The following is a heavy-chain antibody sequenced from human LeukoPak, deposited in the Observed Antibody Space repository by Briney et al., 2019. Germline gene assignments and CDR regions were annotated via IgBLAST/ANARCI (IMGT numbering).Heavy chain of an antibody. CDR3: ARDSSTWYSDYYYYMDV. CDR1: GYTFTGYY. CDR2: INPNSGGT. D-gene: IGHD2/OR15-2a*01. Sequence: AASVKVSCKASGYTFTGYYMHWVRQAPGQGLEWMGWINPNSGGTNYAQKFQGRVTMTRDTSTSTAYMELSSLRSDDTARYFCARDSSTWYSDYYYYMDVWGKGTTVTVSS. J-gene: IGHJ6*03. V-gene: IGHV1-2*02.